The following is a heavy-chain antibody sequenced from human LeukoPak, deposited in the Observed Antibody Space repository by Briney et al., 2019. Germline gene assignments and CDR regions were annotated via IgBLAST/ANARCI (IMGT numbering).Heavy chain of an antibody. CDR3: ASSRDYGINN. D-gene: IGHD4-17*01. J-gene: IGHJ4*02. CDR1: GFTVTSNH. V-gene: IGHV3-53*01. CDR2: IYTGGST. Sequence: GGSLRLSCAPSGFTVTSNHMSWVRQAPGPGLESVSAIYTGGSTYYADSVKARFTISRDNSKNTLYLHMNSLRADDTAVYHFASSRDYGINNWGQGTLVTVSS.